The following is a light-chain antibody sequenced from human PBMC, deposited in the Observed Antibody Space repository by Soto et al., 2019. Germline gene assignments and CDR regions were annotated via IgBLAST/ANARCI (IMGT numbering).Light chain of an antibody. Sequence: VLTQSPVTVSLSPGESATLSCRPSHSIGKSYLAWFQHKPGQAPRLLIYGAFTRATGTPDRFRGSGSGTDFTLTVSRLESEDFAVYYCQQYGESPWTFGGGTKVEIK. CDR1: HSIGKSY. J-gene: IGKJ4*01. CDR3: QQYGESPWT. CDR2: GAF. V-gene: IGKV3-20*01.